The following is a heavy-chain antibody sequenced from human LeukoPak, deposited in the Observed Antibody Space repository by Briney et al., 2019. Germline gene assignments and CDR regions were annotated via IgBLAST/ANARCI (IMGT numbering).Heavy chain of an antibody. D-gene: IGHD5-12*01. CDR3: ARDGYSGNDGL. CDR2: IYYSGNT. J-gene: IGHJ4*02. CDR1: AGSISSSGYY. V-gene: IGHV4-39*07. Sequence: SETLSLTCTVSAGSISSSGYYWGWIRQPPGKGLEWIGTIYYSGNTYYNPSLKSRVTISVDTSRNQFSLKMSSVTAADTAVYYCARDGYSGNDGLWGQGTLVTVSS.